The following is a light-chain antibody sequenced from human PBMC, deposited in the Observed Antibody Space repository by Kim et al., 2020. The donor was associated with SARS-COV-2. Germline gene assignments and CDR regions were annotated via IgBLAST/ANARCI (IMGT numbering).Light chain of an antibody. CDR2: DAS. J-gene: IGKJ4*01. CDR1: QDISVA. CDR3: QQFSNYLLT. Sequence: AVRLTQSPSSLSASIGDRVNITCRASQDISVALAWYQQTPGKAPKLLIYDASNLESGVPSRFSGSGSGTDFTLTISSLQPEDFATYYCQQFSNYLLTFGGGTKVDIK. V-gene: IGKV1D-13*01.